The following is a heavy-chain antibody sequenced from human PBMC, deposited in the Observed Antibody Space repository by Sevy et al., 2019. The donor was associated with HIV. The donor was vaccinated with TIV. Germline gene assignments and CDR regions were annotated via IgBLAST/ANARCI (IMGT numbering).Heavy chain of an antibody. D-gene: IGHD2-15*01. J-gene: IGHJ1*01. Sequence: GGSLRLSCAASGFTVSSVYMSWVRQAPGKGLEWVSLIYDAGSTYFADSVKGRFTISRDNSKNTLDLQMNSLRAEDTAVYYCSKDRDIVIVLGATALRQWGQGTLVTVSS. CDR1: GFTVSSVY. V-gene: IGHV3-66*02. CDR2: IYDAGST. CDR3: SKDRDIVIVLGATALRQ.